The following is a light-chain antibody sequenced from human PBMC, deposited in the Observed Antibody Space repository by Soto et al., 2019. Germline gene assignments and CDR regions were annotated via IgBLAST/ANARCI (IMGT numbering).Light chain of an antibody. Sequence: EIVLTQSPATLSLSPGEIATLSCRASQSVSSYLAWYQQKPGQAPRLLIYDASNRATGIPDRFSGSGSGTDFTLTISRLEPEDFAVYYCQQYGYSPITFGQGTRLEIK. J-gene: IGKJ5*01. CDR3: QQYGYSPIT. V-gene: IGKV3-20*01. CDR1: QSVSSY. CDR2: DAS.